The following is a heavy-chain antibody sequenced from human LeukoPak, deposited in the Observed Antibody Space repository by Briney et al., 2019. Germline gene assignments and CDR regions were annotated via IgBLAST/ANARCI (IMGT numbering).Heavy chain of an antibody. Sequence: SETLSLTCTVSGGSISSDDYFWTWIRQPPGKGLEWIGYIYYTGSTYYNPSLKSRVSMSLDMSENQFSLRLNSVTAADTAVYYCARGLIYDYVWGSYRYLFDYWGQGTLVTVSS. J-gene: IGHJ4*02. CDR2: IYYTGST. CDR1: GGSISSDDYF. V-gene: IGHV4-30-4*01. D-gene: IGHD3-16*02. CDR3: ARGLIYDYVWGSYRYLFDY.